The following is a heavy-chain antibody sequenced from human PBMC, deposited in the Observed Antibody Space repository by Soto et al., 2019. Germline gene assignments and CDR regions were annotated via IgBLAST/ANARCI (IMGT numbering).Heavy chain of an antibody. V-gene: IGHV1-69*13. CDR1: GGTFSSYA. CDR2: IIPIFGTA. CDR3: ARDLHYDSSGYYGAFEI. J-gene: IGHJ3*02. Sequence: ASLQVSCKASGGTFSSYAISWVRQAPGQGLEWMGGIIPIFGTANYAQKFQGRVTITADESTSTAYMELSSLRSEDTAVYYCARDLHYDSSGYYGAFEIWGQGTMVTVSS. D-gene: IGHD3-22*01.